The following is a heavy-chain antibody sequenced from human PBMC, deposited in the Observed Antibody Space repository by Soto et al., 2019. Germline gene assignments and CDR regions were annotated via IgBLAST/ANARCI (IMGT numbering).Heavy chain of an antibody. CDR2: IWYDGSNK. Sequence: TGGSLRLSCAASGFTFSSYGVHWVRQAPGKGLEWVAVIWYDGSNKYYADSVKGRFTISRDNSKNTLYLQMNSLRAEDTAVYYCARDGIAVAYLFDYWGQGTLVTVSS. V-gene: IGHV3-33*01. J-gene: IGHJ4*02. CDR3: ARDGIAVAYLFDY. D-gene: IGHD6-19*01. CDR1: GFTFSSYG.